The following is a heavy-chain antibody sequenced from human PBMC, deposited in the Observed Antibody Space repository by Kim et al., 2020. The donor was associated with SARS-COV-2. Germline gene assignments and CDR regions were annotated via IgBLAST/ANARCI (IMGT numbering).Heavy chain of an antibody. V-gene: IGHV3-30*18. Sequence: GGSLRLSCAASGFTFSSYGMHWVRQAPGKGLEWVAVISYDGSNKYYADSVKGRFTISRDNSKNTLYLQMNSLRAEDTAVYYCAKEVAAALKPYFDYWGQGTLVTVSS. J-gene: IGHJ4*02. D-gene: IGHD6-13*01. CDR1: GFTFSSYG. CDR2: ISYDGSNK. CDR3: AKEVAAALKPYFDY.